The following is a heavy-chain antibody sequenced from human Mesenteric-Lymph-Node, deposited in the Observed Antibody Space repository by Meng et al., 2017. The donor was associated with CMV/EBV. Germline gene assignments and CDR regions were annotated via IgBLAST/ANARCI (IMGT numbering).Heavy chain of an antibody. V-gene: IGHV3-23*01. Sequence: GESLKISCAASGFTFNNYAMTWVRQAPGKGLEWVSTISGTGGTTYYADSVKGRFTISRDDSRNTLYLQMNSLRVEDTAVFYCARGDSSTSWLVFDYWGLGTLVTVSS. CDR3: ARGDSSTSWLVFDY. J-gene: IGHJ4*02. D-gene: IGHD6-13*01. CDR2: ISGTGGTT. CDR1: GFTFNNYA.